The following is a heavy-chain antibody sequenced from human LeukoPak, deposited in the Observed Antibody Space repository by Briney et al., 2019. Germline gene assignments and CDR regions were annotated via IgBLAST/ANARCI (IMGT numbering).Heavy chain of an antibody. Sequence: GGSLRLSWAASGFTFSSYGMHWVRQAPGKGLEGVSVIYSGGRTYYADSVKGRSTISRDNSKHTLYLQTNSLRAEDTAVYYCARGRTLGAELDYWGQGTLVAVSS. V-gene: IGHV3-53*01. CDR3: ARGRTLGAELDY. CDR1: GFTFSSYG. CDR2: IYSGGRT. D-gene: IGHD1-26*01. J-gene: IGHJ4*02.